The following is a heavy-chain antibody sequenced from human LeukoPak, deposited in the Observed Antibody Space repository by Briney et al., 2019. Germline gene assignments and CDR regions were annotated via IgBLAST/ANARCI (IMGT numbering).Heavy chain of an antibody. J-gene: IGHJ6*03. CDR1: GGTFSSYA. D-gene: IGHD4-17*01. CDR2: INPNSGGT. V-gene: IGHV1-2*02. CDR3: VRSGCSTVTCPPSYYYYMGV. Sequence: ASVKVSCKASGGTFSSYAISWVRQAPGQGLEWLGWINPNSGGTKSAQKYQGRVTMTRDTSTSTAYLDLTMLRYNDTAVYYCVRSGCSTVTCPPSYYYYMGVWGVGTTVTVSS.